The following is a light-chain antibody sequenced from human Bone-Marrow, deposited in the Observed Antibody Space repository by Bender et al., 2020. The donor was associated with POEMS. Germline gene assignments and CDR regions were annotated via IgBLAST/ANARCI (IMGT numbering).Light chain of an antibody. CDR1: KLENKY. Sequence: SYELTQPPSVSVSPGQTASITCSGDKLENKYVSWYQQKPGQSPVVVIYQDTKRPSGVPDRFSGSKSGTSASLAITGLQAEDEGDYYCQSYDNSLGGWVFGGGTKLTVL. CDR3: QSYDNSLGGWV. V-gene: IGLV3-1*01. J-gene: IGLJ3*02. CDR2: QDT.